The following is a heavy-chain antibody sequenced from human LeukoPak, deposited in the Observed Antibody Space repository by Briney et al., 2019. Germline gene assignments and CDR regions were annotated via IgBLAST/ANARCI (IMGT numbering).Heavy chain of an antibody. CDR3: ARSNARDGYNFGY. CDR1: GGSITSSY. CDR2: FYYSGAT. Sequence: PPETLPLTCTVSGGSITSSYWSWLRQPPGKGLQWIGYFYYSGATNYNPSLKSRVTISVDTSKTQLSLKMTSMTAADTAVYYRARSNARDGYNFGYWGQGTLVTVSS. D-gene: IGHD5-24*01. V-gene: IGHV4-59*08. J-gene: IGHJ4*02.